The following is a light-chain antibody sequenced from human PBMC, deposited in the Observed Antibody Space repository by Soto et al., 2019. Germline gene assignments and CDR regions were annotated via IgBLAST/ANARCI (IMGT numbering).Light chain of an antibody. CDR3: QQYNSMLS. V-gene: IGKV1-33*01. CDR1: HDVSRN. Sequence: DIQMTQSPSSLSASVGDRVTIACQSSHDVSRNLNWFQQKPGEAPKLLIYDASNLERGVPSRFSASGSVTDFTFTISSLQPEDVATYYCQQYNSMLSFGGGTEIELK. CDR2: DAS. J-gene: IGKJ4*01.